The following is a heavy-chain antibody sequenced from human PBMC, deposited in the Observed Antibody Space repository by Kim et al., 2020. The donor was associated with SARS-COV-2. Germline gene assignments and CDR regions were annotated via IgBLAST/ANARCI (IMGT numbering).Heavy chain of an antibody. Sequence: SETLSLTCTVSGGSISSGGYYWSWIRQHPGKGLEWIGYIYYSGSTYYNPSLKSRVTISVDTSKNQFSLKLSSVTAADTAVYYCARGMRTTVEINWFDPWGQGTLVTVSS. D-gene: IGHD4-17*01. CDR1: GGSISSGGYY. J-gene: IGHJ5*02. CDR3: ARGMRTTVEINWFDP. V-gene: IGHV4-31*03. CDR2: IYYSGST.